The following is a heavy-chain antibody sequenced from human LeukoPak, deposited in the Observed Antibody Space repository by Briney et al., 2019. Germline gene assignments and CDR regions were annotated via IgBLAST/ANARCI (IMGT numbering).Heavy chain of an antibody. V-gene: IGHV4-59*01. CDR1: GASIINYY. J-gene: IGHJ4*02. CDR3: ARFGTSSSRFFDQ. CDR2: IHYSGTT. D-gene: IGHD6-6*01. Sequence: PSETLSLTCTVSGASIINYYWSWIRQPPGKGLEWIGYIHYSGTTNYYPSLKSRVTIALDTSKNQFSLKLNSVTAADTAVYYCARFGTSSSRFFDQWGQGTLVTVSS.